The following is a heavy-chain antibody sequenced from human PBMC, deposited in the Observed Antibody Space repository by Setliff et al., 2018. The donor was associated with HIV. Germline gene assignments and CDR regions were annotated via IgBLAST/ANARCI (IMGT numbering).Heavy chain of an antibody. CDR2: ISASNGDT. D-gene: IGHD6-19*01. CDR1: GYTFRTYG. V-gene: IGHV1-18*01. Sequence: ASVKVSCKGSGYTFRTYGISWVRQAPGHGLEWMGWISASNGDTNYAQKFQGRVTMTTDTSTTTAYMELKSLRSDDTAVYYCARMGSGWFIGLDPWGQGSLVTVSS. J-gene: IGHJ5*02. CDR3: ARMGSGWFIGLDP.